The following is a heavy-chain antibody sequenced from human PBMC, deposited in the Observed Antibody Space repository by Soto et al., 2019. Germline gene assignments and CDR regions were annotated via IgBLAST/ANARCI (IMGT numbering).Heavy chain of an antibody. CDR1: GFTFDDFA. CDR3: AKEVLPASTSTPWSYWYGLDV. V-gene: IGHV3-9*01. J-gene: IGHJ6*02. CDR2: ISWNSDTI. Sequence: EVQLVESGGGLVQPGRSLRLSCAASGFTFDDFAIHWVRQAPGKGLEWVSGISWNSDTIGYADSVKGRFTISRDSAKKCLYLQMNSLRTEDTALYYCAKEVLPASTSTPWSYWYGLDVWGQGTTVTVSS. D-gene: IGHD6-6*01.